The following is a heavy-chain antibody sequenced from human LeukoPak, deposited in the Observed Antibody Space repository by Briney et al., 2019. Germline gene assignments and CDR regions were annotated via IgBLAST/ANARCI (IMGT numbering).Heavy chain of an antibody. J-gene: IGHJ3*02. CDR3: ASITMIVVVITGAFDI. Sequence: SETLSLTCAVYGGSFSGYSWNWIRQPPGKGLEWIGEINHSGSTYYNPSLKSRVTISVDTYKNQFSLKLSSVTAADTAVYYCASITMIVVVITGAFDIWGQGTMVTVSS. V-gene: IGHV4-34*01. CDR1: GGSFSGYS. D-gene: IGHD3-22*01. CDR2: INHSGST.